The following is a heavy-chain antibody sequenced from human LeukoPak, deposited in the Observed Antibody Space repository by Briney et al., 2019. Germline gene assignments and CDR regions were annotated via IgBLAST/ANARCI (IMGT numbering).Heavy chain of an antibody. CDR3: ARDEAGHYALAL. V-gene: IGHV4-34*01. Sequence: SETLSLTCAVSGESLNDHYLTWIRQSPGKRLEWIGLINSGGTTVCDPSLRSRVSISIDTSKNQFSLTLRSTTAADTAVYYCARDEAGHYALALWGQGTPVTASS. J-gene: IGHJ5*02. CDR2: INSGGTT. CDR1: GESLNDHY. D-gene: IGHD4-17*01.